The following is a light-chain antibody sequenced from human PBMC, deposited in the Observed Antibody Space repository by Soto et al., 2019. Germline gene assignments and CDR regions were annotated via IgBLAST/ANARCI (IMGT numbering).Light chain of an antibody. Sequence: DIPMTQSPSTLSASVGDRVTITCRASQSIRSELAWYQQKPGKAPKLLIYKASSLDSGVPSRFSGSGSGTEFTLTVSSLQPDDFATYYCLQYESYPLTFGGGTKVEIK. CDR1: QSIRSE. CDR2: KAS. CDR3: LQYESYPLT. V-gene: IGKV1-5*03. J-gene: IGKJ4*01.